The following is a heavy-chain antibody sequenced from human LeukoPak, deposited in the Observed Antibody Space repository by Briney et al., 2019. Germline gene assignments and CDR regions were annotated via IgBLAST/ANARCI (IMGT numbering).Heavy chain of an antibody. CDR3: ARARPRYDILTEHNTNYFDY. Sequence: VASVKVSCKASGYTFTSYDINWVRQATGQGLEWMGWMNPNSGNTGYAQKFQGRVTMTRNTSISTAYMELSSLRSEDTAVYYCARARPRYDILTEHNTNYFDYWGQGTLVTVSS. D-gene: IGHD3-9*01. CDR2: MNPNSGNT. J-gene: IGHJ4*02. CDR1: GYTFTSYD. V-gene: IGHV1-8*01.